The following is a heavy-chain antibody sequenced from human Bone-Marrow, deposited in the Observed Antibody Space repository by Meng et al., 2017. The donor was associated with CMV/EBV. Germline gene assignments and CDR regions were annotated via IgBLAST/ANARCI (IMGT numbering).Heavy chain of an antibody. Sequence: GESLKISCAASGFTFSSYAMHWVRQAPGKGLEWVAVISYDGSNKYYADSVKGRFTISRDNSKKTLYLQMNSLRAEDTAVYYCAGAQTDGYSSFDYWDQGTLITVSS. D-gene: IGHD5-24*01. CDR2: ISYDGSNK. CDR3: AGAQTDGYSSFDY. CDR1: GFTFSSYA. V-gene: IGHV3-30*14. J-gene: IGHJ4*02.